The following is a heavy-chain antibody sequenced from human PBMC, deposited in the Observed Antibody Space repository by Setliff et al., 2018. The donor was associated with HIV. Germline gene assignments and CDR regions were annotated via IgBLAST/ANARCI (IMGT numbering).Heavy chain of an antibody. CDR1: GGSIKSSSDY. V-gene: IGHV4-39*01. Sequence: PSETLSLTCTVSGGSIKSSSDYWGWIRQPPGKGLEWIGTIYYSGSTYYNPSLKSRVTISVDTSKNQFSLKLSSATAADTTVYYCARHSGLGGYYSPFDYWGPGTLDTVSS. CDR3: ARHSGLGGYYSPFDY. CDR2: IYYSGST. D-gene: IGHD3-22*01. J-gene: IGHJ4*02.